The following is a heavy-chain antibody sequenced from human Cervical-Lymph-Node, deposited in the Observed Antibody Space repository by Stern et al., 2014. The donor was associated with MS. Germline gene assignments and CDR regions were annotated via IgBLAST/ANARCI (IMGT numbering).Heavy chain of an antibody. CDR1: GYTFTTYY. J-gene: IGHJ5*02. CDR2: INPSAASA. Sequence: VQLVESGAEVKKPGASVKLSCKASGYTFTTYYIHWVRQAPGQGLQWMGIINPSAASASYAQTFQGRISMTRDTSTSTVYMELSGLRPEDTAVYYCARDKSRANYGPGLDDNFFDPWGQGTLVTVSS. V-gene: IGHV1-46*03. D-gene: IGHD6-6*01. CDR3: ARDKSRANYGPGLDDNFFDP.